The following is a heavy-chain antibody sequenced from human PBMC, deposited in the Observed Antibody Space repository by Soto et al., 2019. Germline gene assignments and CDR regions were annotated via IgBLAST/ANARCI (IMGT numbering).Heavy chain of an antibody. CDR2: IYYSGST. J-gene: IGHJ4*02. CDR3: ARFIKESSVYFDY. CDR1: GGSVSTGCYY. Sequence: TLALNCTVSGGSVSTGCYYWSWIRQHPGKGLEWIGHIYYSGSTYYNPSLKIRVTISLDTSKNQFSLKLSSVTAAHTGVYYCARFIKESSVYFDYWGQGTLGTVSS. D-gene: IGHD3-22*01. V-gene: IGHV4-31*03.